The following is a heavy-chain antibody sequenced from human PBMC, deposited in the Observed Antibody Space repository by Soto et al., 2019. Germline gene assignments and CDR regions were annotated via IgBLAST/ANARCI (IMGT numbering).Heavy chain of an antibody. CDR1: GFTFSSYA. Sequence: GGSLRLSCAASGFTFSSYAMHWVRQAPGKGLEWVAVISYDGSNKYYADSVKGRFTISRDNSKNTLYLQMNSLRAEDTAVYYCAREKVKGHRSITIFGVVMIRSMDVWGQGTTVTVSS. CDR2: ISYDGSNK. CDR3: AREKVKGHRSITIFGVVMIRSMDV. D-gene: IGHD3-3*01. V-gene: IGHV3-30-3*01. J-gene: IGHJ6*02.